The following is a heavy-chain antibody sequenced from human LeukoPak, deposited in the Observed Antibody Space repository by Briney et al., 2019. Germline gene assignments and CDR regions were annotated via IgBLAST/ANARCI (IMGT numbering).Heavy chain of an antibody. CDR3: AKNGVNIAVGPAAQTYYYYYYYMDV. Sequence: PGRSLRLSWAASGFTFSSYGMHWVRQAPGKGLEWVAVIWYDGSNKYYADSVKGRFTISRDNSKNTLYLQMNSLRAAETAVTYRAKNGVNIAVGPAAQTYYYYYYYMDVWGKGTTVTVSS. V-gene: IGHV3-33*06. CDR1: GFTFSSYG. D-gene: IGHD2-2*01. J-gene: IGHJ6*03. CDR2: IWYDGSNK.